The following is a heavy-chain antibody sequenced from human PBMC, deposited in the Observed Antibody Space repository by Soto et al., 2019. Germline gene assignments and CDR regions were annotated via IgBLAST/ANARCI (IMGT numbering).Heavy chain of an antibody. J-gene: IGHJ4*02. CDR1: GFTVSSNY. CDR2: IYSGGST. D-gene: IGHD3-16*02. Sequence: GGSLRLSCAASGFTVSSNYMSWVRQAPGKWLEWVSVIYSGGSTYYADSVKGRFTISRDNSKNTLYLQMNSLRAEDTAVYYCARASVDVWGSYRYTSKYYFDYWGQGXLVTVYS. CDR3: ARASVDVWGSYRYTSKYYFDY. V-gene: IGHV3-53*01.